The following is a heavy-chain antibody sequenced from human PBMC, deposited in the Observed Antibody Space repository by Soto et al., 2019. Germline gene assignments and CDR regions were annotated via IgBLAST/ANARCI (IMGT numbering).Heavy chain of an antibody. CDR1: GFTFSSYA. J-gene: IGHJ3*01. D-gene: IGHD4-17*01. CDR3: ARPYGGKIGDAPDL. Sequence: PXVSLRLSCVASGFTFSSYAMSWVRQVPGKGLEWVSTISDAAGSAYYVDSVKGRFTISRDNSKKTLYLQMNSLRAEDSAVYYCARPYGGKIGDAPDLWGPGTMVTVSS. V-gene: IGHV3-23*01. CDR2: ISDAAGSA.